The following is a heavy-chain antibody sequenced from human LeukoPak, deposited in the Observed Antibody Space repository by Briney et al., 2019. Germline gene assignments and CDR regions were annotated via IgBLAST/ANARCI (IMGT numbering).Heavy chain of an antibody. D-gene: IGHD6-19*01. CDR2: IYYSGST. Sequence: PSETLSLTCAVYGGSFSGYYWSWIRQPPGKGLEWIGSIYYSGSTYYNPSLKSRVTISVDTSKNQFSLKLSSVTAADTAVYYCARRAVAGNYFDYWGQGTLVTVSS. V-gene: IGHV4-34*01. CDR3: ARRAVAGNYFDY. CDR1: GGSFSGYY. J-gene: IGHJ4*02.